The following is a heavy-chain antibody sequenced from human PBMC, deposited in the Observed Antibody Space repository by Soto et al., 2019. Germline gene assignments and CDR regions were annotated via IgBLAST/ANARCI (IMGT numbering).Heavy chain of an antibody. J-gene: IGHJ6*02. Sequence: QVQLVQSGAEVKKPGASVKVSCKASGYTFTTYGITWVRQAPGQGLEWMGWINTYNGKTYYAQKLQGRVTMTTDTSTSTAYMELRSLRSHATAVYYCARGITFGGVLNGMDVWGHGTPVTVSS. V-gene: IGHV1-18*01. CDR2: INTYNGKT. D-gene: IGHD3-16*01. CDR3: ARGITFGGVLNGMDV. CDR1: GYTFTTYG.